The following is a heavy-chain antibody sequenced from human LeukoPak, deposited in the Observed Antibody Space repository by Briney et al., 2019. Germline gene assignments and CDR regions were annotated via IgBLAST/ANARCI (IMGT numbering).Heavy chain of an antibody. V-gene: IGHV3-53*01. CDR2: FYSPGST. J-gene: IGHJ1*01. D-gene: IGHD2-2*01. CDR3: ASARESCIGSTCYEYFHH. CDR1: GFTVTSKS. Sequence: GGSLRLSCAASGFTVTSKSMAWVRQAPGRGLEWVSVFYSPGSTYYADSVHGRFTISRDNSLNTLFLQMNSLRVEDTAVYYCASARESCIGSTCYEYFHHWGQGTPLTVSS.